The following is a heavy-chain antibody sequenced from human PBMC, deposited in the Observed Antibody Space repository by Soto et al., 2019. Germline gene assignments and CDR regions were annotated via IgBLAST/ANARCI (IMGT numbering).Heavy chain of an antibody. CDR3: ARDQTVGYAVPLSGY. CDR2: IWYDGSNK. Sequence: QVQLVESGGGVVQPGRSLRLSCAASGFTFSSYGMHWVRQAPGKGLEWVAVIWYDGSNKYYADSVMGRFTISRDNSKNTLYLQMNSLRAEDTAVYYCARDQTVGYAVPLSGYWGQGTLVTVSS. J-gene: IGHJ4*02. CDR1: GFTFSSYG. D-gene: IGHD5-12*01. V-gene: IGHV3-33*01.